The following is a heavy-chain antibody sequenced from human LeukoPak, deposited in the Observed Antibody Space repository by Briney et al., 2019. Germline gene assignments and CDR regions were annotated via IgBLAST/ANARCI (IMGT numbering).Heavy chain of an antibody. CDR1: GFTFDDYA. Sequence: GRSLRLSCAASGFTFDDYAMHWVRQAPGKGLEWVSGISWNSGSIGYADSVKGRFTISRDNAKNPLYLQMNSLRAEDTALYYCAKGPRWGITMVQGLVDYWGQGTLVTVSS. V-gene: IGHV3-9*01. CDR3: AKGPRWGITMVQGLVDY. J-gene: IGHJ4*02. CDR2: ISWNSGSI. D-gene: IGHD3-10*01.